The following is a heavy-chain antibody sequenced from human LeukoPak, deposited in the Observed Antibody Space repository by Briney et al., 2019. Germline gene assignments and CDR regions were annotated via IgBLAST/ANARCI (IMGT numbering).Heavy chain of an antibody. CDR1: GFTFSSYW. J-gene: IGHJ4*02. CDR2: INSDGSST. CDR3: ASGPPMTYVSRWRWLDY. V-gene: IGHV3-74*01. Sequence: GGSLRLSCAASGFTFSSYWMHWVRHAPGKGLVWVSRINSDGSSTNYADSVKGRFTISRDNAKNTLYLQMNSLRAEDTAVYYWASGPPMTYVSRWRWLDYWGQGTLVTVSS. D-gene: IGHD4-23*01.